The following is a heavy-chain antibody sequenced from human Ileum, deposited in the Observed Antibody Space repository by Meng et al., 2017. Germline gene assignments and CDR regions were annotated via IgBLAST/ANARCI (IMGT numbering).Heavy chain of an antibody. CDR3: ARDPAWGALDY. CDR1: GFTFNTAW. Sequence: ESLKISCAASGFTFNTAWMSWVRQPPGRGLEWVADINQDGSQTRYVDSVKGRFTISRDNTKNSLFLQMVGLSAEDSAVYYCARDPAWGALDYWGQGTRVTGYS. J-gene: IGHJ4*02. CDR2: INQDGSQT. V-gene: IGHV3-7*01. D-gene: IGHD1-26*01.